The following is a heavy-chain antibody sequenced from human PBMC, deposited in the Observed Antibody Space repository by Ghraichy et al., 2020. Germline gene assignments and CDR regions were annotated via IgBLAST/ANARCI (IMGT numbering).Heavy chain of an antibody. Sequence: GGSLILSCAASGFTFSTYWMTWVRQAPGKGLEWVANIKQDGSETWYVDSVKGRFTISRDNAKSSLHLQMNSLRAEDTAVYYCARDRTFKLEPWGQGTLVIVSS. D-gene: IGHD3-3*01. CDR2: IKQDGSET. J-gene: IGHJ5*02. CDR3: ARDRTFKLEP. CDR1: GFTFSTYW. V-gene: IGHV3-7*03.